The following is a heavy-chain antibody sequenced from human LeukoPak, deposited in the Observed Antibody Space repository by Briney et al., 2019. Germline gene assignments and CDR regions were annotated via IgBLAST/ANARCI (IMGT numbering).Heavy chain of an antibody. D-gene: IGHD4-17*01. V-gene: IGHV5-51*01. Sequence: GKSLKISCTASGYSFTSYWIGWVRQTGRKGLEWMGIIYPGDSETKYSPFFQGQVTISADKSISTAYLQWSILKASDTAMYYCARLYYGRVDYGMDVWGQGTTVTVSS. CDR2: IYPGDSET. J-gene: IGHJ6*02. CDR3: ARLYYGRVDYGMDV. CDR1: GYSFTSYW.